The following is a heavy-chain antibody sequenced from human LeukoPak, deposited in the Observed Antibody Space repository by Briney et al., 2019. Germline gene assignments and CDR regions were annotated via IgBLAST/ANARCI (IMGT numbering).Heavy chain of an antibody. CDR1: GFTFSGYA. J-gene: IGHJ4*02. CDR3: ARGVGYFDSTGYFMYYFDY. CDR2: ISDNGGST. V-gene: IGHV3-64*01. Sequence: VGSLGLSCAASGFTFSGYAMHWVRQAPGKGLEYVSAISDNGGSTNYANSVKGRFTISRANSKNTVYLQMGSLRPEDMAVYYCARGVGYFDSTGYFMYYFDYWGQGALVTVSS. D-gene: IGHD3-22*01.